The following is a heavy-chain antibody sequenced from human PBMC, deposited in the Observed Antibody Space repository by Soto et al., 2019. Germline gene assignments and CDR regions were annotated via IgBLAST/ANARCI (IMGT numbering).Heavy chain of an antibody. V-gene: IGHV5-51*01. J-gene: IGHJ6*02. CDR3: ARPISNLRSYYYAMDV. CDR2: IYPGDSDT. D-gene: IGHD5-12*01. CDR1: GYTFTDYW. Sequence: GESLKISCKGSGYTFTDYWIGWVRQLPGKGLEWMGIIYPGDSDTRYSPSFQGHVTITVDKSTSTAYLQWNTLKASDTAMYYCARPISNLRSYYYAMDVWGQGTTVTVSS.